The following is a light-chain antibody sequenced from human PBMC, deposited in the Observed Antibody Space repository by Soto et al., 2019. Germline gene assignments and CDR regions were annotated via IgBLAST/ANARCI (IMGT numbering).Light chain of an antibody. CDR2: AAS. Sequence: DIQMTQSPSSLSASVGDRVTITCRASQSISSYLNWYQHKPGKAPKLLIYAASSLQSGVPSRFTGSGSGTDFTLTINSLQPEDFATYYCQQSYTTPFTFGPGTKVDIK. V-gene: IGKV1-39*01. CDR3: QQSYTTPFT. CDR1: QSISSY. J-gene: IGKJ3*01.